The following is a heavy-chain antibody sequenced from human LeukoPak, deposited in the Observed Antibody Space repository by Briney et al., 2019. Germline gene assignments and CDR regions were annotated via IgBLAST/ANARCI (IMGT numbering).Heavy chain of an antibody. D-gene: IGHD4-17*01. CDR1: GGSISSSSYY. CDR3: AGRGYGDYEGDDAFDI. Sequence: PSETLSLTCTVSGGSISSSSYYWGWIRQPPGKGLEWIGSIYYSGSTYYNPSLKSRVTISVDTSKNQFSLKLSSVTAADTAVYYCAGRGYGDYEGDDAFDIWGQGTMVTVSS. V-gene: IGHV4-39*01. J-gene: IGHJ3*02. CDR2: IYYSGST.